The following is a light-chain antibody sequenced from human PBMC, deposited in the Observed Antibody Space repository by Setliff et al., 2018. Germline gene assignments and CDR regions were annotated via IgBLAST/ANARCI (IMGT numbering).Light chain of an antibody. J-gene: IGLJ1*01. CDR3: SAYTCSSTYV. CDR1: IGDVGAYDF. V-gene: IGLV2-14*01. CDR2: EVT. Sequence: QSALTQPASVSGSPGQSITISCSGTIGDVGAYDFVSWYQHHPGKAPKLVIYEVTNRPSGISNRFSGSKSGNSASLIISGLQAEDEADYYCSAYTCSSTYVFGTGTKVTVL.